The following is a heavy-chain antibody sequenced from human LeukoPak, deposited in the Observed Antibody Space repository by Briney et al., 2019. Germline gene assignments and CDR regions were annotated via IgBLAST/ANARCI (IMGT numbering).Heavy chain of an antibody. CDR2: INHSGST. CDR3: ARLRIQLWLYYFDY. V-gene: IGHV4-34*01. J-gene: IGHJ4*02. Sequence: PSETLSLTCAVYGGSFSGYYWSWIRQPSGKGLEWIGEINHSGSTNYNPSLKSRVTISVDTSKNQFSLKLSSVTAADTAVYYCARLRIQLWLYYFDYWGQGTLVTVSS. CDR1: GGSFSGYY. D-gene: IGHD5-18*01.